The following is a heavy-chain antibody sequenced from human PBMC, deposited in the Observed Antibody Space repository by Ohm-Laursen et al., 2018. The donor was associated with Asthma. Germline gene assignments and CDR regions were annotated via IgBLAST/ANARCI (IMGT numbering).Heavy chain of an antibody. CDR2: IYYSGST. CDR3: ARGAFYYESTGYYFFDH. Sequence: SDTLSLTCIVSGGSISSYYWSWIRQPPGKGLEWIGYIYYSGSTNYNPSLKSRVTISVDTSKNQFSLNLTSMTAADTAVYYCARGAFYYESTGYYFFDHWGQGALVTVSS. V-gene: IGHV4-59*12. J-gene: IGHJ4*02. D-gene: IGHD3-22*01. CDR1: GGSISSYY.